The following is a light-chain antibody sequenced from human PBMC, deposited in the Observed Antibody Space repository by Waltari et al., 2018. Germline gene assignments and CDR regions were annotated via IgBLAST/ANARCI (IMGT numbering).Light chain of an antibody. J-gene: IGKJ4*01. CDR3: QHRTTWPPSLT. CDR2: DTS. Sequence: IVLTQSPATLSLSPGERATLSCRASQSVSSSLAWYQQKPGQTPRLLIHDTSKRATVIPARFSGIGSGTDFTLTISSLEPEDFAVYYCQHRTTWPPSLTFGGGTRVEVK. V-gene: IGKV3-11*01. CDR1: QSVSSS.